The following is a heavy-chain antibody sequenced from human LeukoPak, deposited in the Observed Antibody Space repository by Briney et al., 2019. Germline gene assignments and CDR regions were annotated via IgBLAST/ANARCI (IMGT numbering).Heavy chain of an antibody. CDR1: GYTFTGYY. Sequence: ASVKVSCKASGYTFTGYYMHWVRQAPGKGLEWMGWINPNNGGTNYAQKFQGRVTMTRDTSINTAYMELSRLRSDDTAGYYCARAGSCGYYYGEVEDPTFYSWGEGTLFTVSS. CDR3: ARAGSCGYYYGEVEDPTFYS. J-gene: IGHJ4*02. CDR2: INPNNGGT. V-gene: IGHV1-2*02. D-gene: IGHD3-22*01.